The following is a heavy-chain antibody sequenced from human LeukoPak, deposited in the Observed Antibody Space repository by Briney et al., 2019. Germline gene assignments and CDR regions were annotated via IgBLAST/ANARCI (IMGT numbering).Heavy chain of an antibody. V-gene: IGHV3-74*01. CDR1: GFTFSSYW. CDR3: ARGIVSSVAFDY. J-gene: IGHJ4*02. D-gene: IGHD1-26*01. Sequence: GGSLRLSCAASGFTFSSYWMHWVRQAPGKGLVWVSRINSDGSSTSYADSVKGRFTISRDNAKNTLYLQMNSLRAEDTAVYYCARGIVSSVAFDYWGQGTLVTVSS. CDR2: INSDGSST.